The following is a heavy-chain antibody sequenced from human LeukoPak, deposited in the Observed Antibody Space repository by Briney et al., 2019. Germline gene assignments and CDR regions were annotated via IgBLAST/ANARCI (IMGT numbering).Heavy chain of an antibody. Sequence: GQSLKISCKGSGYRFTNYWISWLRQMPGKGLEWMGRIDPSDSYHSYSPAFQGHVTISDDKSLSTAYLQWSSLKASDSAMYYCARHYSDSRVDAFDVWGQGTIVTVSA. CDR1: GYRFTNYW. CDR2: IDPSDSYH. CDR3: ARHYSDSRVDAFDV. J-gene: IGHJ3*01. D-gene: IGHD3-22*01. V-gene: IGHV5-10-1*01.